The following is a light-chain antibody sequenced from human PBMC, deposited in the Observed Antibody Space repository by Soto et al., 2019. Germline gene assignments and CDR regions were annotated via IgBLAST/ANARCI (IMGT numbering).Light chain of an antibody. CDR2: GAS. V-gene: IGKV3-20*01. CDR3: QQYGRSPLMYT. CDR1: QSITSNF. J-gene: IGKJ2*01. Sequence: EIVLTQSPGTLSLSPGERATLSCRASQSITSNFLAWYQQKPGQAPRLLIYGASTRAAGVPDRFGGSGSGTDFPLTITRLEPEDFAVYYCQQYGRSPLMYTFGQGTKLGV.